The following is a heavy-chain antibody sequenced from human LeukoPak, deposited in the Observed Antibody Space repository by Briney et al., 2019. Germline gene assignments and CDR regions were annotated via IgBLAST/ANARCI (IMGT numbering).Heavy chain of an antibody. D-gene: IGHD2-15*01. V-gene: IGHV3-7*01. CDR2: IKQDGSEK. J-gene: IGHJ3*02. CDR3: ARDLIRWSSCRDAFDI. CDR1: GFTFSSYG. Sequence: VGSLRLSCAASGFTFSSYGLHWVRQAPGKGLEWVANIKQDGSEKYYVDSVKGRFTISRDNAKNSLYLQMNSLRAEDTAVYYCARDLIRWSSCRDAFDIWGQGTMVTVSS.